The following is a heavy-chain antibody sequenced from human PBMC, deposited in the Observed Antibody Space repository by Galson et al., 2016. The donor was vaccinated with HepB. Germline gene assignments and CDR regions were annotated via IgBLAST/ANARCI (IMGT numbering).Heavy chain of an antibody. CDR1: GFTYDTYA. Sequence: SLRLSCAASGFTYDTYALSWVRQAPGKGLEWVSGISGGSIGIYYAVPVRGRFTISRDNSKNTLYLQMNSLRVEDTGVYYCAKAAGRAADGLNFDSWGQGTLVSVSS. CDR2: ISGGSIGI. V-gene: IGHV3-23*01. D-gene: IGHD6-13*01. CDR3: AKAAGRAADGLNFDS. J-gene: IGHJ4*02.